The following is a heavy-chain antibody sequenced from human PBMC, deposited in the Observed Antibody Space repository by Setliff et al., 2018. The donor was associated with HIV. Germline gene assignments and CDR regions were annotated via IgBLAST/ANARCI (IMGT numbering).Heavy chain of an antibody. J-gene: IGHJ5*02. CDR2: ISQSGST. D-gene: IGHD6-19*01. V-gene: IGHV4-4*02. CDR3: ARGPARAVARPGWLDP. CDR1: GGSVSSSNW. Sequence: SETLSLTCAVSGGSVSSSNWWSWVRQPPGTGLEWIGEISQSGSTNYNPSLKSRVTISVDKSKNQFSLKLSSVTAADTAVYYCARGPARAVARPGWLDPWGQGTLVTVSS.